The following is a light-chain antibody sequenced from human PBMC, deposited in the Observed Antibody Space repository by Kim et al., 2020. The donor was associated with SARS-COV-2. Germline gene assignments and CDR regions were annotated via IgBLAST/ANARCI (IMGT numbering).Light chain of an antibody. V-gene: IGLV3-1*01. Sequence: SYELTQPPSVSVSPGQTASITCSGDKLGDKYACWYQHKPGQSPVLVVFQDNKRPSGIPERFSGSNSGNTATLTISRTQAMDEADYYCQAWDSNIVVFGGGTQLTVL. J-gene: IGLJ2*01. CDR2: QDN. CDR3: QAWDSNIVV. CDR1: KLGDKY.